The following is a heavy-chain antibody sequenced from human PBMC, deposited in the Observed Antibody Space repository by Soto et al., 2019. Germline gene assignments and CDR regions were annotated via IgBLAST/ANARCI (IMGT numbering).Heavy chain of an antibody. CDR1: GGSFIGYY. Sequence: SETLSLTCAVYGGSFIGYYWSWILQPPWKGLEWIGEINHSGSTNYNPSLKSRVTISVDTSKNQFSLKLSSVTAADTAVYYCARGRDMVATINYNDWGQGTLVTVAS. D-gene: IGHD5-12*01. CDR2: INHSGST. CDR3: ARGRDMVATINYND. J-gene: IGHJ4*01. V-gene: IGHV4-34*01.